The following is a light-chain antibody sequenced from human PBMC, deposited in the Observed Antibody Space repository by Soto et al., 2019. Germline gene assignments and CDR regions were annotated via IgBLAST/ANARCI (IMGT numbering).Light chain of an antibody. CDR3: QQSYSTTWT. CDR2: AAS. Sequence: DIQMTQSPSTVSASVGDTVTVTCRASQSVSGWLAWYQQKPGEAPKLLIYAASSLQSGVPSRFSGSGSETHFTLTISSLQPEDFATYSCQQSYSTTWTFGQGTKVDI. J-gene: IGKJ1*01. V-gene: IGKV1-39*01. CDR1: QSVSGW.